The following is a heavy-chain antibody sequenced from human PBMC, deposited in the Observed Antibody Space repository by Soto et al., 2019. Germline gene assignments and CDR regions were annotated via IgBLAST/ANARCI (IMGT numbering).Heavy chain of an antibody. CDR2: INASNGNT. J-gene: IGHJ4*02. V-gene: IGHV1-3*01. Sequence: ASVKVSCKASGYTFTSYAMHWVRQAPGQRLEWMGWINASNGNTKYSQKFQGRVTITRDTSASTAYMELSSLRSEDTAVYYCARDGNYYGSGNTYFDYWGQGTLVTVSS. CDR3: ARDGNYYGSGNTYFDY. D-gene: IGHD3-10*01. CDR1: GYTFTSYA.